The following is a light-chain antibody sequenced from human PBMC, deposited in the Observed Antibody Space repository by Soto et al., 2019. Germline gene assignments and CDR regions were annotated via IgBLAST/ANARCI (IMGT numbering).Light chain of an antibody. CDR2: ATS. CDR1: QGISSW. J-gene: IGKJ1*01. CDR3: QQSYSMPRT. V-gene: IGKV1-12*01. Sequence: DIHMTQSPSSVSASVGYRFTITCGASQGISSWLAWYQQKPGTAPELMIYATSNLQSGVPSRFSGSGSGTDFTLTINTLQPEDFATYYCQQSYSMPRTFGQGTKVDIK.